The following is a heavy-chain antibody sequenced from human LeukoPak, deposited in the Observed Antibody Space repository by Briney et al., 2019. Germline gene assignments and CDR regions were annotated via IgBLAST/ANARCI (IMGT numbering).Heavy chain of an antibody. Sequence: ASVKVSCTASGYTFTGYYMHWVRQAPGQGLEWMGWINPNSGGTNYAQKFQGRVTMTRDTSISTACMELSRLRSDDTAVYYCARVTYYYDSSGYLSGRRYYFDYWGQGTLVTVSS. D-gene: IGHD3-22*01. J-gene: IGHJ4*02. CDR1: GYTFTGYY. V-gene: IGHV1-2*02. CDR2: INPNSGGT. CDR3: ARVTYYYDSSGYLSGRRYYFDY.